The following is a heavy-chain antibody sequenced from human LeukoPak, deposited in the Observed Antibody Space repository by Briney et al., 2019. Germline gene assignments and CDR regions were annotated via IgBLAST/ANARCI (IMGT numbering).Heavy chain of an antibody. Sequence: GGSLRLSCAASGFTFSSNSMNWVRQAPGKGLEWVSSISSGSSYIYYADSVKGRFTISRDNAKNSLYLQMNSPRAEDTAVYYCARDGTGLPSQFDYWGQGTLVTVSS. CDR2: ISSGSSYI. CDR1: GFTFSSNS. J-gene: IGHJ4*02. D-gene: IGHD1-1*01. V-gene: IGHV3-21*01. CDR3: ARDGTGLPSQFDY.